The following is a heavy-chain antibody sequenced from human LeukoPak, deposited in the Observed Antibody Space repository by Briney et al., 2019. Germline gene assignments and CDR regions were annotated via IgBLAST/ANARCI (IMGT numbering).Heavy chain of an antibody. CDR1: GGSISSGGYY. Sequence: PSETLSLTCTVSGGSISSGGYYWSWIRQHPGKGLEWIGYIYYSGSTYYTPSLKSRVTISVDTSKNQFSLKLSSVTAADTAVYYCARGYCSGGSCYFWGYNWFDPWGQGTLVTVSS. CDR3: ARGYCSGGSCYFWGYNWFDP. D-gene: IGHD2-15*01. V-gene: IGHV4-31*03. CDR2: IYYSGST. J-gene: IGHJ5*02.